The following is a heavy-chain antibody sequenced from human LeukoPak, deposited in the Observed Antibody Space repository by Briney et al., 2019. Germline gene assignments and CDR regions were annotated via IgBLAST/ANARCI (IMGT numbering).Heavy chain of an antibody. CDR1: RDTVSSNSAA. CDR2: TYYRSKWYN. V-gene: IGHV6-1*01. CDR3: ARERRVYGDSQDFDY. Sequence: SQTLSLTCAISRDTVSSNSAAWNWIRQSPSRGLEWLGRTYYRSKWYNDYAVSVKSRITINPDTSKNQFSLQLNSVTPEDTAVYYCARERRVYGDSQDFDYWGQGTLVTVSS. D-gene: IGHD4-17*01. J-gene: IGHJ4*02.